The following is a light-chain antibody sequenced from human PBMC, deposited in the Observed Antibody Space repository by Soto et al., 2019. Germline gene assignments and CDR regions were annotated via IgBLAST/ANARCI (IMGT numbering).Light chain of an antibody. CDR3: SSFTSSSTFV. V-gene: IGLV2-14*03. Sequence: LAQPASVSGSRGQSITISCTGTSSDVGRYNYVSWFQQHPGKVPKLIIYDVSNWPSGVSDRFSGSRSGNTASLTISGLQPEDEADYYCSSFTSSSTFVFGTGTKVTVL. CDR2: DVS. CDR1: SSDVGRYNY. J-gene: IGLJ1*01.